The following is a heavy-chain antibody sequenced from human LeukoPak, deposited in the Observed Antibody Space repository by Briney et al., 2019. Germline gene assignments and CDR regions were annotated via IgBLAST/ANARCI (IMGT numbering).Heavy chain of an antibody. CDR3: AKHRLDSSGYYWEGYYFDY. CDR1: GFTFSSYG. J-gene: IGHJ4*02. D-gene: IGHD3-22*01. Sequence: PGGSLRLSCAASGFTFSSYGMSWVRQAPGKGLEWVSAISGSGGSTYYADSVKGRFTISRDNSKNTLYLQMNSLRAEDTAVYYCAKHRLDSSGYYWEGYYFDYWGQGTLVTVSS. V-gene: IGHV3-23*01. CDR2: ISGSGGST.